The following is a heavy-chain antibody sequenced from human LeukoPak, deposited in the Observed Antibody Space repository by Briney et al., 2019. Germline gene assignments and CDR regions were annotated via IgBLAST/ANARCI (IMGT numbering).Heavy chain of an antibody. Sequence: GGSLRLSCAASGFTFSSYEMNWVRQAPGKGLEWVSYISSSGSTIYYADSVKGRFTISRDNAKNSVYLQMNSLRAEDTGVYYCASMSSSSEFDYWGQGTLVTVSS. V-gene: IGHV3-48*03. D-gene: IGHD6-6*01. J-gene: IGHJ4*02. CDR1: GFTFSSYE. CDR2: ISSSGSTI. CDR3: ASMSSSSEFDY.